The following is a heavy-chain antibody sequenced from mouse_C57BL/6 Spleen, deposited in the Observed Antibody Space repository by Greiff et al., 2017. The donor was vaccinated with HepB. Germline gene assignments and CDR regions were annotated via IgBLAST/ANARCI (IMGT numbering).Heavy chain of an antibody. CDR1: GYTFTSYW. Sequence: VKLQQPGTELVKPGASVKLSCKASGYTFTSYWMHWVKQRPGQGLEWIGNINPSNGGTNYNEKFKSKATLTVDKSSSTAYMQLSSLTSEDSAVYYCARDYYGSSYRYYYAMDYWGQGTSVTVSS. V-gene: IGHV1-53*01. CDR2: INPSNGGT. J-gene: IGHJ4*01. D-gene: IGHD1-1*01. CDR3: ARDYYGSSYRYYYAMDY.